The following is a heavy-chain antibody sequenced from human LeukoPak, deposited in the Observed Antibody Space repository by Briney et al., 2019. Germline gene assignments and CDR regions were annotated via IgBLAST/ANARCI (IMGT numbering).Heavy chain of an antibody. CDR3: ARVPFPGDY. CDR2: MNPNSGNT. V-gene: IGHV1-8*01. D-gene: IGHD3-10*01. CDR1: GYIFTDYD. Sequence: ASVKVSCKTSGYIFTDYDINWVRQATGQGLEWMGWMNPNSGNTGYAPKFQDRITLTRVTSINTAYMELRSLRSEDTAVYYCARVPFPGDYWGQGTLVTVSS. J-gene: IGHJ4*02.